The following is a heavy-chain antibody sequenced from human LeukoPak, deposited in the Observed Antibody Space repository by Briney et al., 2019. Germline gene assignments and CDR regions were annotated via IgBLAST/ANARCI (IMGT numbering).Heavy chain of an antibody. D-gene: IGHD2-2*01. CDR2: ISAYNGNT. CDR3: ARDSVDYYYYGMDV. J-gene: IGHJ6*02. Sequence: GASVKVSCKASGYTFTSYGISWVRPAPGQGLEWMGWISAYNGNTNYAQKLQGRVTMTTDTSTSTAYMELRSLRSDDTAVYYCARDSVDYYYYGMDVWGQGTTVTVSS. CDR1: GYTFTSYG. V-gene: IGHV1-18*01.